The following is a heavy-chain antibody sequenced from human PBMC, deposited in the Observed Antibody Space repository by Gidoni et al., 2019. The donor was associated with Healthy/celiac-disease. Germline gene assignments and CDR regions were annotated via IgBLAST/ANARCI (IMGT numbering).Heavy chain of an antibody. V-gene: IGHV3-7*01. CDR3: AREGGDLWFRELFTRGPTKYGMDV. CDR1: GFTFSSYW. Sequence: EVQLVESGGGLVQPGGSLRLSCEASGFTFSSYWMSWFRQAPGKGLEWVANIKQDGSEKYYVDSVKGRFTISRDNAKNSLYLQMNSLRAEDTAVYYCAREGGDLWFRELFTRGPTKYGMDVWGQGTTVTVSS. J-gene: IGHJ6*02. D-gene: IGHD3-10*01. CDR2: IKQDGSEK.